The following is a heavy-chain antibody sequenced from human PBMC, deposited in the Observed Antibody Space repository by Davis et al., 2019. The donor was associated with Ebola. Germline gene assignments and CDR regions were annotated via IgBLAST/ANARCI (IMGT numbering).Heavy chain of an antibody. V-gene: IGHV1-18*01. CDR1: GYSFTNYG. J-gene: IGHJ4*02. CDR2: ISAYSGNT. D-gene: IGHD6-6*01. Sequence: AASVKVSCKASGYSFTNYGISWVRQAPGQGLEWMGWISAYSGNTDYAQNFQGRVTMTTDTSTSTAYMELRSLRSGDTAVYYCARDRSSSDYWGQGTLVTVSS. CDR3: ARDRSSSDY.